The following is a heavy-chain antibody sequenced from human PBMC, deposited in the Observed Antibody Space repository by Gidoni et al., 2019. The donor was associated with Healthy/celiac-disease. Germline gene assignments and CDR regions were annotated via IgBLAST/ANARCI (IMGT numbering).Heavy chain of an antibody. D-gene: IGHD3-22*01. CDR2: IYYSGST. V-gene: IGHV4-39*01. CDR3: ASGPTYYYDSSGYYTERGPIDY. Sequence: QLQLQESGPGLVKPSETLSLTCTVSGGSISSISYYWGWIRQPPGKGLEWIGSIYYSGSTYYNPSLKSRVTISVDTSKNQFSLKLSSVTAADTAVYYCASGPTYYYDSSGYYTERGPIDYWGQGTLVTVSS. J-gene: IGHJ4*02. CDR1: GGSISSISYY.